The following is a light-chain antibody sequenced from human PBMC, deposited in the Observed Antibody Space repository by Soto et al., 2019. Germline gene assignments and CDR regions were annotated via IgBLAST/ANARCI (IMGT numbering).Light chain of an antibody. J-gene: IGLJ1*01. CDR2: GDN. CDR1: SSNIGAPYD. CDR3: CSYAGKYTYV. Sequence: QSVLTQPPSVSGAPGQRVTISCTGSSSNIGAPYDVHWYQQLPGTAPKLLIFGDNNRPSGVPDRFSGSKSGNTASLTISGLQSEDEADYYCCSYAGKYTYVFGTGTKLTVL. V-gene: IGLV1-40*01.